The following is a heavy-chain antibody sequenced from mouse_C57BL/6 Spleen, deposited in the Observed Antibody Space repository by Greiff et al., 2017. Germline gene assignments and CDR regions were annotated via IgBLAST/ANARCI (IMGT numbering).Heavy chain of an antibody. CDR2: IDPSDSET. J-gene: IGHJ1*03. Sequence: QVQLQQPGAELVRPGSSVKLSCKASGYTFTSYRMHWVKQRPIQGLEWIGNIDPSDSETHYNQKFKDKDTLTVDKSSSTAYMQLSSLTSEDSAVYYCARRGNGYYGYFDVWGTGTTVTVSS. CDR1: GYTFTSYR. D-gene: IGHD2-2*01. V-gene: IGHV1-52*01. CDR3: ARRGNGYYGYFDV.